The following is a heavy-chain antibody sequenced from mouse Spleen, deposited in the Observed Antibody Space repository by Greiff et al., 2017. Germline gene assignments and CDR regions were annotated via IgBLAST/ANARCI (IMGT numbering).Heavy chain of an antibody. CDR3: ARRSYGNYVRDAMDY. CDR1: GFTFSDYG. CDR2: ISSGSSTI. V-gene: IGHV5-17*01. J-gene: IGHJ4*01. D-gene: IGHD2-1*01. Sequence: EVQRVESGGGLVKPGGSLKLSCAASGFTFSDYGMHWVRQAPEKGLEWVAYISSGSSTIYYADTVKGRFTISRDNAKNTLFLQMTSLRSEDTAMYYCARRSYGNYVRDAMDYWGQGTSVTVSS.